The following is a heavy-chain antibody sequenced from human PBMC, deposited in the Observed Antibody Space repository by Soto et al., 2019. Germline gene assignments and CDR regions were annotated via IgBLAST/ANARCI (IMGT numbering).Heavy chain of an antibody. Sequence: GGSLRLSCAASGFTFSSYSMNWVRQAPGKGLEWVSSISSSSSYIYYADSVKGRFTISRDNAKNSLYLQMNSLRAEDTAVYYCARGRSSSDYYYYYYMDVWGKGTTVTVSS. D-gene: IGHD6-6*01. J-gene: IGHJ6*03. CDR2: ISSSSSYI. V-gene: IGHV3-21*01. CDR1: GFTFSSYS. CDR3: ARGRSSSDYYYYYYMDV.